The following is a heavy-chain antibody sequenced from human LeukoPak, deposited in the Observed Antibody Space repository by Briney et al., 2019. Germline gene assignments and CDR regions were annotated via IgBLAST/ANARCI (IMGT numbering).Heavy chain of an antibody. V-gene: IGHV1-18*01. CDR1: GYTFSSYG. J-gene: IGHJ4*02. Sequence: ASVKVSCKASGYTFSSYGISWVRQAPGQGLEWMGWISGYNGNTNYAQKLQGRVTLTTDTSTTTAYMELRSLRSDDTAVYYCARRSGSYYGYDYWGQGTLVTVSS. CDR2: ISGYNGNT. CDR3: ARRSGSYYGYDY. D-gene: IGHD1-26*01.